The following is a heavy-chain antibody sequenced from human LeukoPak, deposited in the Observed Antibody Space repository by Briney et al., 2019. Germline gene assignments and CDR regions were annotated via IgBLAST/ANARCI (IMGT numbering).Heavy chain of an antibody. Sequence: SGPALVEPTQTLTLTCTFSGSSLSTSGMCVSWIRQPPGKALEWLARIDWDDDKYYSTSLKTRLTIFKDTSKNQVVLTMTNMDPVDTATYYCARRLVAAGPAAFDIWGQGTMVTVSS. CDR3: ARRLVAAGPAAFDI. J-gene: IGHJ3*02. CDR1: GSSLSTSGMC. V-gene: IGHV2-70*11. D-gene: IGHD6-19*01. CDR2: IDWDDDK.